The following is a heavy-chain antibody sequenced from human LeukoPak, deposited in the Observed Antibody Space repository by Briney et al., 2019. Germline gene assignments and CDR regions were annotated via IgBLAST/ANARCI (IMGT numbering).Heavy chain of an antibody. CDR1: GYSFTSYW. J-gene: IGHJ4*02. D-gene: IGHD4-17*01. V-gene: IGHV5-10-1*01. CDR2: IDPSDSYT. CDR3: ARHDYGDLPFFDY. Sequence: GESLRISCKGSGYSFTSYWISWVRQMPGKGLEWMGRIDPSDSYTNYSPSFQGHVTIPADKSISTAYLQWSSLKASDTAMYYCARHDYGDLPFFDYWGQGTLVTVSS.